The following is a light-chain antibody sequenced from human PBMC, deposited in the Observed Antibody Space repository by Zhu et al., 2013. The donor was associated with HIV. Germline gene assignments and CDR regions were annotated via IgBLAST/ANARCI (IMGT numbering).Light chain of an antibody. CDR2: DAS. CDR3: HQYGGSPT. V-gene: IGKV3-20*01. Sequence: EIVLTQSPGTLFLSPGQRVTLSCRASQSLTGSYLAWYQQKPGQAPRLLIYDASSRATGIPDRFSGSGSGTDFTLTISRLEPEDFVLYYCHQYGGSPTFGQGTKVEIK. CDR1: QSLTGSY. J-gene: IGKJ1*01.